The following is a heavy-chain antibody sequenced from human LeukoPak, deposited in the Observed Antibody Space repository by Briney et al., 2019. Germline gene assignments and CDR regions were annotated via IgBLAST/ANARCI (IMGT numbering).Heavy chain of an antibody. CDR2: INRDGSST. CDR1: GFTFSSYR. CDR3: ARRSAAKDAFDV. J-gene: IGHJ3*01. V-gene: IGHV3-74*01. Sequence: GGPLRLSCAASGFTFSSYRMNWVRQAPGKGLVWVSRINRDGSSTRYADSVKGRFTISRDNAKNTLYLQMNSLRAEDTAVYYCARRSAAKDAFDVWGQGTMVTVSS. D-gene: IGHD6-25*01.